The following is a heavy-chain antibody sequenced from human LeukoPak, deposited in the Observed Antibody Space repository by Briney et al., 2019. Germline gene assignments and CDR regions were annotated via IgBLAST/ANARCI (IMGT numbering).Heavy chain of an antibody. CDR1: GFTFSSYS. J-gene: IGHJ4*02. Sequence: GGSLRLSCAASGFTFSSYSMNWVRQAPGKGLEWVSSISTSSSYINYADSVKSRFTISRDNAKKSLYLQMNSLRVEDTAVYYCAKVAKYYYGSETYYFFEHWGQGTPVTASS. CDR3: AKVAKYYYGSETYYFFEH. CDR2: ISTSSSYI. V-gene: IGHV3-21*01. D-gene: IGHD3-10*01.